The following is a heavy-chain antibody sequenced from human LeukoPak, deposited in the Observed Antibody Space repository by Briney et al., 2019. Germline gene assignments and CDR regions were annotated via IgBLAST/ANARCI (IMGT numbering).Heavy chain of an antibody. CDR1: GFTFSSYS. CDR2: ISSTGNTI. CDR3: ARRGSNSWALDY. J-gene: IGHJ4*02. D-gene: IGHD6-13*01. V-gene: IGHV3-48*02. Sequence: GGSLRLSCAASGFTFSSYSMNWVRQAPGKGLEWASYISSTGNTIYYADSVKGRFTLSRDNAKNSLYLQMNSLRDEDTAVYYCARRGSNSWALDYWGQGTLVTVSS.